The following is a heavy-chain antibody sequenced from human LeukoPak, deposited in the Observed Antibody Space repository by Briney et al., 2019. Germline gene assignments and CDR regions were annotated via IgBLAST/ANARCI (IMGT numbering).Heavy chain of an antibody. CDR2: INHSGST. Sequence: SETLSLTCTVSGYSISSGYYWSWIRQPPGKGLEWIGEINHSGSTNYNPSLKSRVTISVDTSKNQFSLKLSSVTAADTAVYYRARLPASGKFRVPKAYWGQGTLVTVSS. J-gene: IGHJ4*02. CDR3: ARLPASGKFRVPKAY. D-gene: IGHD3-10*01. V-gene: IGHV4-38-2*02. CDR1: GYSISSGYY.